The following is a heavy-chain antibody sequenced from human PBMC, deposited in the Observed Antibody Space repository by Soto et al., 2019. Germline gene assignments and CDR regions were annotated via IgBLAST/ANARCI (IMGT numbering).Heavy chain of an antibody. D-gene: IGHD6-6*01. CDR1: GFTFSSYG. Sequence: PGGSLRLSCAASGFTFSSYGMHWVRQTPGKGLEWVAVIWIDGSNRYYADSVKGRFTISRDNSKNMLYLQMNSLRAEDTAVYYCARGASSSPRSEFDSWGQGTLVTVSS. CDR3: ARGASSSPRSEFDS. J-gene: IGHJ4*02. CDR2: IWIDGSNR. V-gene: IGHV3-33*01.